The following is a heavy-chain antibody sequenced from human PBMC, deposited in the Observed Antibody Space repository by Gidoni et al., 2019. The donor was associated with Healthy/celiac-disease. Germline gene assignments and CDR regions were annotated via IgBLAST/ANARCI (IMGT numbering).Heavy chain of an antibody. V-gene: IGHV3-33*01. CDR2: IWYDGSNK. D-gene: IGHD6-25*01. CDR1: GFTFSSYG. J-gene: IGHJ6*02. Sequence: QVQLVESGGGVVQPGRSLRLSCAASGFTFSSYGMHWVRQAPGKGLELVAVIWYDGSNKYYADSVKGRFTISRDNSKNTLYLQMNSLRAEDTAVYYCARGTSSGDYYYYGMDVWGQGTTVTVSS. CDR3: ARGTSSGDYYYYGMDV.